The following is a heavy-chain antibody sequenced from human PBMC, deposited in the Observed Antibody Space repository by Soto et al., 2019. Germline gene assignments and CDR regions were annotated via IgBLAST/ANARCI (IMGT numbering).Heavy chain of an antibody. CDR1: GYTFTSYG. CDR3: ARLAGCSTICSFRYYYYYGLDV. J-gene: IGHJ6*02. CDR2: ISAYNGNT. V-gene: IGHV1-18*01. D-gene: IGHD2-2*01. Sequence: ASVKVSCKASGYTFTSYGISWVRQAPGQGLEWMGWISAYNGNTNYAQKLQGRVTMTTDTSTSTAYMELRSLRSDDTAVYYCARLAGCSTICSFRYYYYYGLDVWGQGTTVTVSS.